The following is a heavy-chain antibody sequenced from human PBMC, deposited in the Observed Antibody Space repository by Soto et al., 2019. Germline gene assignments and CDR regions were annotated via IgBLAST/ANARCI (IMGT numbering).Heavy chain of an antibody. CDR2: INAAIGEI. D-gene: IGHD5-12*01. CDR1: GYSFTAYG. Sequence: QVQLVQSGAEVKKPGASVKVSCKASGYSFTAYGIHWVRQAPGQRLEWMGWINAAIGEIKFSQKFQGRVTISRDTSARTAYMELSGLRCEDTAVYYCARLDGGGFYNYGMGVWCQGTTFPVSS. V-gene: IGHV1-3*01. J-gene: IGHJ6*02. CDR3: ARLDGGGFYNYGMGV.